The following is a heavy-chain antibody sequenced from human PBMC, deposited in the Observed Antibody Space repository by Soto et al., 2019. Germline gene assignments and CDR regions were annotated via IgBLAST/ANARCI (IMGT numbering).Heavy chain of an antibody. V-gene: IGHV3-30-3*01. Sequence: QVQLVESGGGVVQPGRSLRLSCAASGFTFSSYAMHWVRQAPGKGLEWVAVISYDGSNKYYADSVKGRFTISRDNSKKTLYLQMNSLRAEDTAVYYCARDRTRYSSGWKGWFDPWGQGTLVTVSS. CDR1: GFTFSSYA. J-gene: IGHJ5*02. CDR3: ARDRTRYSSGWKGWFDP. D-gene: IGHD6-19*01. CDR2: ISYDGSNK.